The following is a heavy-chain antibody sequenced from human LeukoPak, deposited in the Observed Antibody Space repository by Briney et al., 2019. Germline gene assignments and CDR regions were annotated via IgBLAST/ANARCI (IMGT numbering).Heavy chain of an antibody. CDR1: GFTFDDYA. CDR2: ISWNSGSI. CDR3: AKDNYYDSSGYYPY. V-gene: IGHV3-9*01. J-gene: IGHJ4*02. Sequence: GGPLRLSCAASGFTFDDYAMHWVRQAPGKGLEWVSGISWNSGSIGYADSVKGRFTISRDNAKNSLYLQMNSLRAEDTALYYCAKDNYYDSSGYYPYWGQGTLVTVSS. D-gene: IGHD3-22*01.